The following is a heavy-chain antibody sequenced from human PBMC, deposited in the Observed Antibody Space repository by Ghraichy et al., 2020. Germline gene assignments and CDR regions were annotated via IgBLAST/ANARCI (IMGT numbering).Heavy chain of an antibody. V-gene: IGHV3-33*01. Sequence: LSLTCAASGFTFSSYGMHWVRQAPGKGLEWVAVIWYDGSNKYYADSVKGRFTISRDNSKNTLYLQMNSLRAEDTAVYYCARDVAMVQGVANWFDPWGQGTLVTVSS. J-gene: IGHJ5*02. D-gene: IGHD3-10*01. CDR2: IWYDGSNK. CDR3: ARDVAMVQGVANWFDP. CDR1: GFTFSSYG.